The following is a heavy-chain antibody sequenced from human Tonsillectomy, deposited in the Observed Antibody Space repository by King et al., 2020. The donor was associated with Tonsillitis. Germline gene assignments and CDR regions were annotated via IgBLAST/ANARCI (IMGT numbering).Heavy chain of an antibody. CDR1: GFTFSSYS. CDR3: ARRGGSSPGEYYFYY. CDR2: ISTSTAYI. J-gene: IGHJ4*02. V-gene: IGHV3-21*06. D-gene: IGHD3-16*01. Sequence: VQLVESGGGLVKPGGSLRLSCAASGFTFSSYSMNWVRQAPGKGLEWVSSISTSTAYIYYADSLKGRFNISRDNAKNSLYLQINSLRAEDTAVYYCARRGGSSPGEYYFYYWGQGTLVTVSS.